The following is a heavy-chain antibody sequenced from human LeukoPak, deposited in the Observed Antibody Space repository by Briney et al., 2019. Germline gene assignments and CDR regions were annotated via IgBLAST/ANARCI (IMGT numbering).Heavy chain of an antibody. J-gene: IGHJ5*02. Sequence: RGTLRLSCAAPGFTFSSYGMSSVRQAPGKGLWWVSSISGGSTYYADSRKGRFTISRDNSKNTLHLQMNSLRAEDTAVYYCVRGRERVAATNNWFDPWGQGTLVTVSS. CDR1: GFTFSSYG. CDR3: VRGRERVAATNNWFDP. CDR2: ISGGST. D-gene: IGHD2-15*01. V-gene: IGHV3-38-3*01.